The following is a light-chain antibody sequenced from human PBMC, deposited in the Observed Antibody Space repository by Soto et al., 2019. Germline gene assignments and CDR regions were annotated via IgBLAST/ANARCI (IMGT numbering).Light chain of an antibody. CDR1: QSVSSNH. Sequence: EIVLTKSQGSLSFSPRERATLAGRASQSVSSNHFAWYQQKPGQAPRLLIYGASRRATDIPARFSGSGSGTEFTLTVIRLEPDDFAVYYFQQYGSATYTFDQGTTVEIK. V-gene: IGKV3-20*01. CDR2: GAS. J-gene: IGKJ2*01. CDR3: QQYGSATYT.